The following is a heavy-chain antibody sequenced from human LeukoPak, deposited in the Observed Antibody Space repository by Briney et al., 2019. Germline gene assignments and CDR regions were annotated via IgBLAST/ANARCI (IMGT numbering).Heavy chain of an antibody. V-gene: IGHV3-33*06. CDR1: GFTFSSYG. D-gene: IGHD5-24*01. Sequence: GGSLRLSCAASGFTFSSYGMHWVRQAPGKGLEWVAVIWYDGSNKYYADSVKGRFTISRDNSKNTLYLQMNSLRAEDTAVYYCAKDPRWLQLTSYYIDYWGQGTLVTVSS. J-gene: IGHJ4*02. CDR3: AKDPRWLQLTSYYIDY. CDR2: IWYDGSNK.